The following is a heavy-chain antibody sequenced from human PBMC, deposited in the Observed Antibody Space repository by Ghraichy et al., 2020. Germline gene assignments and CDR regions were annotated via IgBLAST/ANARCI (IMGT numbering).Heavy chain of an antibody. D-gene: IGHD1-26*01. CDR2: VYRGGST. V-gene: IGHV4-38-2*02. J-gene: IGHJ4*02. CDR3: ARDRPSGSYSF. Sequence: GSLRLSCAVSGSSIGSDGYWGWIRQPPGKGLEWVGTVYRGGSTSYNPSLKSRVIISVDTSKNHFSLRLNSVAAADTAVYYCARDRPSGSYSFWGQGTLVTVSS. CDR1: GSSIGSDGY.